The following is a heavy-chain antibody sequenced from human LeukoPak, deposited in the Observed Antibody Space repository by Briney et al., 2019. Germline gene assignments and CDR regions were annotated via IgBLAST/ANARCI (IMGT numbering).Heavy chain of an antibody. CDR3: ATSDLDY. Sequence: GGSLRLSCAASGFTFSSSWMTWVRQAPGKGLEWVANIKQDGSEKYYVDSVKGRFTISRDNAKNSLYLQMNSLRAEDTAVYYCATSDLDYWGQGTLVTVSS. J-gene: IGHJ4*02. CDR1: GFTFSSSW. CDR2: IKQDGSEK. V-gene: IGHV3-7*01.